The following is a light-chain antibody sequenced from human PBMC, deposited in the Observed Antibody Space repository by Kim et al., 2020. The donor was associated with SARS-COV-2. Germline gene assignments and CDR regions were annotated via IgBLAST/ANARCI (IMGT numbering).Light chain of an antibody. V-gene: IGKV1D-8*01. Sequence: ASTGDRVTISCRMSQRISSYLARYQQKPGKAPELLIYAASTLQSGVPSRFSGSGSGTDFTLTISCLQSEDFATYYCQQYYSFPPTFGQGTKVDIK. J-gene: IGKJ1*01. CDR3: QQYYSFPPT. CDR1: QRISSY. CDR2: AAS.